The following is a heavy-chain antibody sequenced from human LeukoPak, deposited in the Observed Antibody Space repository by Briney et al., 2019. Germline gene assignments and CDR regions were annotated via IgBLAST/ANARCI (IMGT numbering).Heavy chain of an antibody. Sequence: GGSLRLSCAASGFTFSSIWMSWVRQAPEKGLEWVANINQDGREKYYVDSVKGRFTISRDNAKSSLYLQMNSLRAEDTAAYYCARDLEGRLRYFAWGQGTLVTVSS. CDR3: ARDLEGRLRYFA. J-gene: IGHJ5*02. D-gene: IGHD3-9*01. CDR2: INQDGREK. CDR1: GFTFSSIW. V-gene: IGHV3-7*01.